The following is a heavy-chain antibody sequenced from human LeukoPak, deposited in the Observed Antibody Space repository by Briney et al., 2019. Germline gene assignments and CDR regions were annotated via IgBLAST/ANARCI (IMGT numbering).Heavy chain of an antibody. J-gene: IGHJ5*02. V-gene: IGHV4-39*07. CDR3: ARDPWSNWNDGQFNP. CDR2: IYYSGST. D-gene: IGHD1-1*01. Sequence: TGGSLRLSCAASGFTFSSYSMNWVRQPPGKGLEWIGSIYYSGSTYYNPSLKSRVTISVDTSKNQFSLKLSSVTAADTAVYYCARDPWSNWNDGQFNPWGQGTLVTVSS. CDR1: GFTFSSYS.